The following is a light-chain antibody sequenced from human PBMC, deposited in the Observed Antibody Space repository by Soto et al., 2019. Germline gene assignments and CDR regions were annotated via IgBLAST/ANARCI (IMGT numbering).Light chain of an antibody. J-gene: IGLJ1*01. CDR3: SSYTSSSTLV. Sequence: QSALTQPASVSGSPGQSITISCTGTSSEVGGYNYASWYQQHPGKAPKRMIYEVSNRPSGVSNRFSGSKSGNTASLTISGLQAEDEADYYCSSYTSSSTLVFGTGTKLTVL. CDR1: SSEVGGYNY. CDR2: EVS. V-gene: IGLV2-14*01.